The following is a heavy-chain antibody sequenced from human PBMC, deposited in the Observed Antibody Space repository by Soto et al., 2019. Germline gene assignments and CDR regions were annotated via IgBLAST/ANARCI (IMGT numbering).Heavy chain of an antibody. Sequence: QVQLVQSGAEVKKPGSSVKVSCKASGGTFSSYAISWVRQAPGQGLEWMGGIIPIFGTANYAQKFQCRVTITADESTSTAYMEMRSLRSEDTAVYYCARLLMVYATNWYFDLWGRGTLVTVS. CDR2: IIPIFGTA. D-gene: IGHD2-8*01. CDR1: GGTFSSYA. J-gene: IGHJ2*01. V-gene: IGHV1-69*01. CDR3: ARLLMVYATNWYFDL.